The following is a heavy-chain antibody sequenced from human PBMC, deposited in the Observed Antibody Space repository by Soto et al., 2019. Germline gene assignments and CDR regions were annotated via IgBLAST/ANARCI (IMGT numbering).Heavy chain of an antibody. CDR1: GYTFSVYY. J-gene: IGHJ5*02. V-gene: IGHV1-46*01. D-gene: IGHD6-13*01. CDR2: INPSGGST. CDR3: ARDQEQLDGNWFDP. Sequence: ASVKVSCKASGYTFSVYYMGWVLQATGQGLEWMGIINPSGGSTSYAQKFQGRVTMTRDTSTSTVYMELSSLRSEDTAVYYCARDQEQLDGNWFDPWGQGTLVTVPS.